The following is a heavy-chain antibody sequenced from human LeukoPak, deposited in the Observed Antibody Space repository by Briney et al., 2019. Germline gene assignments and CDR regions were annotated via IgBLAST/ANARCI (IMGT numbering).Heavy chain of an antibody. V-gene: IGHV4-34*01. CDR3: VGESPNKDLAENYYYYYMDV. D-gene: IGHD3-10*01. CDR2: INHSGST. CDR1: GGSFSGYY. J-gene: IGHJ6*03. Sequence: PSETLSLTCAAYGGSFSGYYWSWIRQPPGKGLEWIGEINHSGSTNYNPSLKSRVTISVDTSKNQFSLRMNSVTAADTGVYYCVGESPNKDLAENYYYYYMDVWGKGTTVAVSS.